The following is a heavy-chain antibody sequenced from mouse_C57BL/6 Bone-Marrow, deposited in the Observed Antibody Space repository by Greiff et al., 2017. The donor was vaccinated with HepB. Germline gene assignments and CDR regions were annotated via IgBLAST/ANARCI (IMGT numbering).Heavy chain of an antibody. D-gene: IGHD3-1*01. V-gene: IGHV12-3*01. Sequence: VKLMESGPGLVKPSQSLFLTCSITGFPFTSGYYWIWIRQSPGKPLEWMGYITHSGETFYNPSLQSPISITRETSKNQFFLQLNSVTTEDTAMYYCAGDLFSGGQGTLVTVSA. CDR2: ITHSGET. CDR3: AGDLFS. J-gene: IGHJ3*01. CDR1: GFPFTSGYY.